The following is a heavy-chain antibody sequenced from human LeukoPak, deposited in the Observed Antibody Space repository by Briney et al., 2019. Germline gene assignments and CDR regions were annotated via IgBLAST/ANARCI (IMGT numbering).Heavy chain of an antibody. V-gene: IGHV3-30-3*01. Sequence: GGSLRLSCAGSGVRFSSYAMHWVRQAPGKGLEWVAVISYDGSNKYYADSVKGRFTISRDNSKNTLYLQMNSLRAEDTAVYYCARSGWFDYWGQGTLVTVSS. CDR3: ARSGWFDY. D-gene: IGHD6-19*01. CDR2: ISYDGSNK. J-gene: IGHJ4*02. CDR1: GVRFSSYA.